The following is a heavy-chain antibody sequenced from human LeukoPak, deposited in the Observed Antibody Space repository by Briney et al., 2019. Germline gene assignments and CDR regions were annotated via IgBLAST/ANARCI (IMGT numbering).Heavy chain of an antibody. V-gene: IGHV4-34*01. J-gene: IGHJ6*03. CDR3: ARHVRWLQPPYYYYYYMDV. CDR1: GGSFSGYY. Sequence: SETLSLTCAVYGGSFSGYYWSWIRQPPGKGLEWIGEINHSGSTNYNPSLKSRVTISVDTSKNQSSLKLSSVTAADTAVYYCARHVRWLQPPYYYYYYMDVWGKGTTVTISS. D-gene: IGHD5-24*01. CDR2: INHSGST.